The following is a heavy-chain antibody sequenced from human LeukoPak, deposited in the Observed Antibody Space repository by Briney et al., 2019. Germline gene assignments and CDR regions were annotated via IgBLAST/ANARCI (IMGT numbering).Heavy chain of an antibody. CDR1: GGSISSYY. Sequence: PSETLSLTCTVSGGSISSYYWSWIRQPPGKGLEWIGYIYYSGSTNYNPSLKSRVTISVDTSKNQFSLKLSSVTAADTAVYYCARARYDSSGANFDYWGQGTLVTVSS. V-gene: IGHV4-59*01. CDR3: ARARYDSSGANFDY. CDR2: IYYSGST. D-gene: IGHD3-22*01. J-gene: IGHJ4*02.